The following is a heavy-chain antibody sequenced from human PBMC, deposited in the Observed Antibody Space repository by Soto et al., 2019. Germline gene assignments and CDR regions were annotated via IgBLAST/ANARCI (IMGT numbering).Heavy chain of an antibody. D-gene: IGHD6-6*01. V-gene: IGHV4-34*01. CDR1: GGSFSGYY. Sequence: KPSETLSLTCAVYGGSFSGYYWSWIRQPPGKGLEWIGEINHSGSTNYNPSLKSRVTISVDTSKNQFSLKLSSVTAADTAVYYCARGRTPNRPLFQGNIRYNWFDPWGQGTLVTVSS. J-gene: IGHJ5*02. CDR3: ARGRTPNRPLFQGNIRYNWFDP. CDR2: INHSGST.